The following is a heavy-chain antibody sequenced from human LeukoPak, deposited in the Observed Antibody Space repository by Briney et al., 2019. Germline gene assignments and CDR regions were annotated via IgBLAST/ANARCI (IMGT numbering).Heavy chain of an antibody. D-gene: IGHD3-3*01. CDR3: AKDEGTYYDLWSGYSAFDY. Sequence: QPGGSLRLSCAASGFTFSSYAMHWVRQAPGKGLEWVAVISYDGSNKYYADSVKGRFTISRDNSKNTLYLQMNSLRAEDTALYYCAKDEGTYYDLWSGYSAFDYWGQGTLVTVSS. V-gene: IGHV3-30-3*01. CDR2: ISYDGSNK. CDR1: GFTFSSYA. J-gene: IGHJ4*02.